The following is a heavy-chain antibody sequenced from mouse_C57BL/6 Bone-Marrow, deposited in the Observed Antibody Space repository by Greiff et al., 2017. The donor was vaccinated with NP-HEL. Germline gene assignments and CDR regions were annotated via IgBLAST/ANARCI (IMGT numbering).Heavy chain of an antibody. V-gene: IGHV5-6*01. J-gene: IGHJ3*01. CDR3: AREIRRFAY. CDR2: ISSGGSYT. Sequence: EVKVVESGGDLVKPGGSLKLSCAASGFTFSSYGMSWVRQTPDKRLEWVATISSGGSYTYYPDSVKGRFTISRDNAKNTLYLQMSSLKSEDTAMYYCAREIRRFAYWGQGTLDTVSA. CDR1: GFTFSSYG.